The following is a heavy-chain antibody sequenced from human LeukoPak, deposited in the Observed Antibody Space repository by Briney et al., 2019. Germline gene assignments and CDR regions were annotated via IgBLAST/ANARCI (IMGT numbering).Heavy chain of an antibody. CDR2: ISYSGDNT. D-gene: IGHD3-9*01. J-gene: IGHJ3*01. V-gene: IGHV3-23*01. CDR1: GFTFSSCA. CDR3: AKGLYDILTGSYLYAYDV. Sequence: GGSLRLSCAASGFTFSSCAMSWVRQAPGKGLEWISTISYSGDNTYYAVSVKGRFTISRDNSNNMVYLQMGSLRAEDTAIYYCAKGLYDILTGSYLYAYDVWGQGTMVTVSS.